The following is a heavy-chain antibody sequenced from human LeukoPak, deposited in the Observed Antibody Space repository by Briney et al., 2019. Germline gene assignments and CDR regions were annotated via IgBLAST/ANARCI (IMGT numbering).Heavy chain of an antibody. Sequence: GGSLRLSCAASGFTFSNAWMSWVRQAPGKGLEWVSAISGSGGSTYYADSVKGRFTISRHNSKNTLYLQMNSLRAEDTAVYYCAKDGAGSSSDHDYWGQGTLVTVSS. CDR2: ISGSGGST. D-gene: IGHD6-6*01. J-gene: IGHJ4*02. CDR1: GFTFSNAW. CDR3: AKDGAGSSSDHDY. V-gene: IGHV3-23*01.